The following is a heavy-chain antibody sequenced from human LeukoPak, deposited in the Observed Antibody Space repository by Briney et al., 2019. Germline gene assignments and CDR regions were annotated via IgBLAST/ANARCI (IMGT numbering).Heavy chain of an antibody. CDR2: ISSDGSST. J-gene: IGHJ4*02. CDR3: ARVADGSSSLYFDY. Sequence: GGSLRLSCAASGFTFSSYWMHWVRQAPGKGLVWVSRISSDGSSTSYADSVKGRFTISRDNAKNTLYLQMNSLRAEDTAVYYCARVADGSSSLYFDYWGQGTLVTVSS. CDR1: GFTFSSYW. V-gene: IGHV3-74*01. D-gene: IGHD6-6*01.